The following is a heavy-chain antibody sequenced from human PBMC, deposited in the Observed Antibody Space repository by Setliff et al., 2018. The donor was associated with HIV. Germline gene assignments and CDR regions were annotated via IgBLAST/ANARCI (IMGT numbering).Heavy chain of an antibody. CDR2: IYYSGST. D-gene: IGHD3-3*01. V-gene: IGHV4-39*07. CDR1: GGSISSNSYF. CDR3: ARESRNDFWSGYYRTFDI. Sequence: KPSETLSLTCSVSGGSISSNSYFWGWIRQPPGRGLEWIGTIYYSGSTYYNPSLKSRVTISVGTSKNQFSLKLSSVTAADTAMYFCARESRNDFWSGYYRTFDIWGQGTMVTVSS. J-gene: IGHJ3*02.